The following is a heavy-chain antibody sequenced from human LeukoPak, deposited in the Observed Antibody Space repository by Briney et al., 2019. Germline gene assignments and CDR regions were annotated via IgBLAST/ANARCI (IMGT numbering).Heavy chain of an antibody. CDR1: GGSISSYY. J-gene: IGHJ4*02. Sequence: SETLSLTCTVSGGSISSYYWSWIRQPPGKGLEWIGYIYYSGSTNYNSSLQSRVTISVDTAKNQFSLRLSSVTAADTAGYYCARVTGYMIEDYFDYWGQGTLVTVSS. D-gene: IGHD3-22*01. CDR3: ARVTGYMIEDYFDY. CDR2: IYYSGST. V-gene: IGHV4-59*01.